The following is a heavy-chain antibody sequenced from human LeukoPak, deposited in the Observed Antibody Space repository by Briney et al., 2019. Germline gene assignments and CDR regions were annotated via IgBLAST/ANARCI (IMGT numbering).Heavy chain of an antibody. J-gene: IGHJ4*02. V-gene: IGHV3-23*01. CDR1: GFTFSSYA. CDR3: AKDYCSSTSCPGEY. CDR2: ISGSGGST. D-gene: IGHD2-2*01. Sequence: GGSLRLSCAASGFTFSSYAMSWVRQAPGKGLEWVSAISGSGGSTYYADSVKGRFTISRDNSKNTLYLQMNSLRAEDTAVYYCAKDYCSSTSCPGEYWGQGTLVTVSS.